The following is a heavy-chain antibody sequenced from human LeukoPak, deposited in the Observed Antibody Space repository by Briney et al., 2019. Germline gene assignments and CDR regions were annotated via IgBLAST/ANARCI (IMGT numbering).Heavy chain of an antibody. J-gene: IGHJ4*02. Sequence: GKSLRLSCAASGFTFRSYGMHWVRQAPGKGLEWVAVIWDDGSKKYYADSVKGRFTISRDNSKNTLYLQMNSLRAEDTAVYYCARDSLGGDYWGQGTLVTVSS. V-gene: IGHV3-33*01. CDR2: IWDDGSKK. D-gene: IGHD3-16*01. CDR3: ARDSLGGDY. CDR1: GFTFRSYG.